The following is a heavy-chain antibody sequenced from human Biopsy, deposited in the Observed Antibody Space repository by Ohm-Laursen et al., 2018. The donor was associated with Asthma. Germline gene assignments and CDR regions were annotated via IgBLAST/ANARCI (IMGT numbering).Heavy chain of an antibody. CDR3: TRREYSDSRISPLDL. CDR2: IKHDGSEK. CDR1: GFTFGDYW. Sequence: SLRLSCAASGFTFGDYWMSWVRQVPGKGLEWVANIKHDGSEKNHVDSPKGRFPISRDNAKNSLYLQMNSLRAEDTAVYYCTRREYSDSRISPLDLWGHGTMVTVSS. J-gene: IGHJ3*01. V-gene: IGHV3-7*01. D-gene: IGHD3-22*01.